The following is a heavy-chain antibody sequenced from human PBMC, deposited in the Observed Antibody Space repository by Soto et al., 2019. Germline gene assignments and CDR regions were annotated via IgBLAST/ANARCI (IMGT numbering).Heavy chain of an antibody. V-gene: IGHV1-69*13. J-gene: IGHJ6*02. CDR1: GGTFSSYS. Sequence: SVKVSCKASGGTFSSYSISWVRQAPGQGLEWMGGIIPIFGTANYAQKFQGRVTITADESTSTAYMELSSLRSEDTAVYYCARAITVTHYYYGMDVWGQGTTVTVSS. CDR2: IIPIFGTA. D-gene: IGHD4-17*01. CDR3: ARAITVTHYYYGMDV.